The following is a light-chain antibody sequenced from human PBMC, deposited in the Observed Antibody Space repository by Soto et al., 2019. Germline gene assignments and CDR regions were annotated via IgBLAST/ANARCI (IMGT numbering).Light chain of an antibody. Sequence: QSALTQPASVSGSPGQSIAISCTGTSSDVGAYNNVSWYQQHSGKDPKLMIHEVSNRPSGVSDRFSGAKSGNTASLTISGLPAEDEADYYCSSHTFYSTRVFGTGTKVTVL. CDR3: SSHTFYSTRV. V-gene: IGLV2-14*01. CDR2: EVS. J-gene: IGLJ1*01. CDR1: SSDVGAYNN.